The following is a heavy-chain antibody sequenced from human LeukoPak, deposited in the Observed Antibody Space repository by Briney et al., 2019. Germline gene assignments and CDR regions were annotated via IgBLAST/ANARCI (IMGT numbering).Heavy chain of an antibody. CDR1: GFTFSSYA. CDR3: AKEEYYFDY. D-gene: IGHD3-10*01. CDR2: ISGSGGTT. J-gene: IGHJ4*02. Sequence: GGSLRLSYAASGFTFSSYAMSWVRQAPGKGLEWVSGISGSGGTTYYADSVKGRFTISRDNSYNTLYLQMNSLRAEDTAVYYCAKEEYYFDYWGQGTLVTVSS. V-gene: IGHV3-23*01.